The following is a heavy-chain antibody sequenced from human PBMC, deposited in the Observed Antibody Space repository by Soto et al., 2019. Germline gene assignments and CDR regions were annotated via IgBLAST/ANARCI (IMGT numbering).Heavy chain of an antibody. D-gene: IGHD2-8*01. CDR3: AMVDVYVTPSPQDV. J-gene: IGHJ6*02. CDR1: GYRFTSYG. CDR2: INAYNGNT. Sequence: ASVKVSCKASGYRFTSYGIGWVRQAPGQGLEWMGWINAYNGNTNYAQNLQGRVTLTTDTSTRTAYMELRSLRSNDTAVYYCAMVDVYVTPSPQDVWGQGTTVTV. V-gene: IGHV1-18*01.